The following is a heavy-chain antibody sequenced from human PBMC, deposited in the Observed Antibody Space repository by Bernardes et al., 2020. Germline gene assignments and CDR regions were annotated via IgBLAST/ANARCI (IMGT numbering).Heavy chain of an antibody. CDR1: GGSFSGYY. Sequence: SETLSLTCAVYGGSFSGYYWSWIRQPPGKGLEWIGEINHSGSTNYNPSLKSRVTISVDTSKNQFSLKLSSVTAADTAVYYCARGYYDSSGYYYGSPVAFDIWGQGTMVTVSS. D-gene: IGHD3-22*01. CDR2: INHSGST. J-gene: IGHJ3*02. V-gene: IGHV4-34*01. CDR3: ARGYYDSSGYYYGSPVAFDI.